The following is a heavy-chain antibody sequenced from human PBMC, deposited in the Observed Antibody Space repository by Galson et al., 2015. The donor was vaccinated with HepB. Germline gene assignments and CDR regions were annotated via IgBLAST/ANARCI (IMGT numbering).Heavy chain of an antibody. Sequence: SVKVSCKASGYIFSNYALNWVREAPGQGLEWMGWINTDTGNPTYAQAFTGRFVFSLDTSVTTAYLQISSLKAEDTAVYYCARTPDYGSGNYYNGWFDPWGQGTLVTVSS. CDR3: ARTPDYGSGNYYNGWFDP. J-gene: IGHJ5*02. V-gene: IGHV7-4-1*02. CDR2: INTDTGNP. CDR1: GYIFSNYA. D-gene: IGHD3-10*01.